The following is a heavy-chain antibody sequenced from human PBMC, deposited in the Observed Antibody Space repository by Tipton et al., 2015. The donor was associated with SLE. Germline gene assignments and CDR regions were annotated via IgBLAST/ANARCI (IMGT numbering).Heavy chain of an antibody. V-gene: IGHV3-23*01. CDR2: ISGSGGST. CDR1: GFTFSSYS. Sequence: GSLRLSCAASGFTFSSYSMNWVRQAPGKGLEWVSAISGSGGSTYYADSVKGRFTISRDNSKNTLYLQMNSLRAEDTAVYYCARVEYYCSSTSCHRFSFDIWGQGTMVTVSS. J-gene: IGHJ3*02. D-gene: IGHD2-2*01. CDR3: ARVEYYCSSTSCHRFSFDI.